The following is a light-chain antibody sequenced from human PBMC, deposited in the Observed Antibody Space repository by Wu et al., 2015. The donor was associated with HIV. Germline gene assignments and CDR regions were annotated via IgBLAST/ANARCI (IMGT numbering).Light chain of an antibody. CDR2: GAS. CDR1: QNIKLD. Sequence: EIKMTQSPSTVSASVGDRVILSCKASQNIKLDLAWYYQKPGRAPSLLIFGASSRATGVPVRFSGAGSGTDFTPTISSLQSDDFGYYFCHQYNEWHLTFGGGSKVEIK. CDR3: HQYNEWHLT. J-gene: IGKJ4*01. V-gene: IGKV3-15*01.